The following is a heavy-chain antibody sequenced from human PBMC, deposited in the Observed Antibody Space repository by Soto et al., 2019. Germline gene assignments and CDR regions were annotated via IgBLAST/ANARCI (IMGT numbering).Heavy chain of an antibody. D-gene: IGHD2-2*01. CDR2: ISGYNGNT. J-gene: IGHJ5*02. CDR1: GYIFINYG. CDR3: ARDEVPAANWLDR. Sequence: ASVKVSCEASGYIFINYGMTWVRQAPGQGLEWMGWISGYNGNTNYAQKFQGRVTMTTDTSTSTAYMELRSLTSDDTAVYYCARDEVPAANWLDRWGQGTLVTVSS. V-gene: IGHV1-18*01.